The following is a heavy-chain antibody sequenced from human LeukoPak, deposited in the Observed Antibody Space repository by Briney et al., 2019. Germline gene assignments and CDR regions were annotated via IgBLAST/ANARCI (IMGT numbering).Heavy chain of an antibody. J-gene: IGHJ5*02. V-gene: IGHV1-2*02. CDR2: INPNSGGT. D-gene: IGHD3-10*01. CDR1: GYTFTGYY. CDR3: ARDLERAYGSGSYAVSDP. Sequence: GASVKVSCKASGYTFTGYYMHWVRQAPGQGLEWMGWINPNSGGTNYAQKFQGRVTMTRDTSISTAYMELSRLRSDDTAVYYCARDLERAYGSGSYAVSDPWGQGTLVTVSS.